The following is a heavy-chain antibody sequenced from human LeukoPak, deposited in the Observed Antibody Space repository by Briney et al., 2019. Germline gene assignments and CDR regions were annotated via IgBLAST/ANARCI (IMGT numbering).Heavy chain of an antibody. J-gene: IGHJ6*02. CDR3: ARERSSWHTYGMDV. D-gene: IGHD6-13*01. CDR1: GFXFSGYG. Sequence: GGSLRLSCGASGFXFSGYGMHWVRQAPGKGQEWVAVIWFDGSNKYYADSVKGRFTISRDNSKNTLYLQMNSLRVEDTAVYYCARERSSWHTYGMDVWGQGTTVTVSS. V-gene: IGHV3-33*01. CDR2: IWFDGSNK.